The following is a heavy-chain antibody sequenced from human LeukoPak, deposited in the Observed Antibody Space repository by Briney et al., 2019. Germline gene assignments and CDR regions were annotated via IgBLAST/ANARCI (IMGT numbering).Heavy chain of an antibody. CDR2: INPNSGGT. CDR3: AREHYDILTGHNWFDP. D-gene: IGHD3-9*01. Sequence: ASVKVSCKASGYTFTGYYMRWVRQAPGQGLEWMGWINPNSGGTNYAQKFQGRVTMTRDTSISTAYMELSRLRSDDTAVYYCAREHYDILTGHNWFDPWGQGTLVTVSS. V-gene: IGHV1-2*02. CDR1: GYTFTGYY. J-gene: IGHJ5*02.